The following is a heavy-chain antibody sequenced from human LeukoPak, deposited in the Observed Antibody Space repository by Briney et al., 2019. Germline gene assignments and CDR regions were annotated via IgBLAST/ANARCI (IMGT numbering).Heavy chain of an antibody. Sequence: ASVTVSCKASGGTFSSYAISWVRQAPGQGLEWMGGIIPMFGTANYAQKFQGRVTITADESTSTAYMELSSLRSEDTAVYYCARTYSSGWYRISSRSGFDPWGQGTLVTVSS. CDR2: IIPMFGTA. CDR1: GGTFSSYA. J-gene: IGHJ5*02. D-gene: IGHD6-19*01. CDR3: ARTYSSGWYRISSRSGFDP. V-gene: IGHV1-69*13.